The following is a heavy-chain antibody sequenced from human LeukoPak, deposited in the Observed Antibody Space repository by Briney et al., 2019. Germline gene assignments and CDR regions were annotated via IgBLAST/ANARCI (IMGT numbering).Heavy chain of an antibody. CDR1: GFTFSSYA. J-gene: IGHJ5*02. V-gene: IGHV3-30-3*01. D-gene: IGHD6-13*01. CDR2: ISYDGSNK. CDR3: ARTLYSSSPTGWFDP. Sequence: GGSLRLSCAASGFTFSSYAMHWVRQAPGKGLEWVAVISYDGSNKYYADSVKGRFTIPRDNSKNTLYLQMNSLRAEDTAVYYCARTLYSSSPTGWFDPWGQGTLVTVSS.